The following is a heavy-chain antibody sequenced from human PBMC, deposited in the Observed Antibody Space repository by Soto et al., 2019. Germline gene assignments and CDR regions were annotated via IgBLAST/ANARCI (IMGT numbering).Heavy chain of an antibody. CDR3: AREVPFGRRTVTTPLLAYYYYYYGMDV. CDR1: GFTFSSYS. J-gene: IGHJ6*02. Sequence: GGSLRLSCAASGFTFSSYSMNWVRQAPGKGLEWVSSISSSSSYIYYADSVKGRFTISRDNAKNSLYLQMNRLRAEDTAVYYCAREVPFGRRTVTTPLLAYYYYYYGMDVWGQGTTVTVSS. V-gene: IGHV3-21*01. D-gene: IGHD4-4*01. CDR2: ISSSSSYI.